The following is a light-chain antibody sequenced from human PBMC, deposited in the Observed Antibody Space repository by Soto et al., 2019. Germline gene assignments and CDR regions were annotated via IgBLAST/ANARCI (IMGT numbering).Light chain of an antibody. Sequence: QSALTQPPSASGTPGQRVTISCSGSSSNIGGNTVNWYQQLPGTAPKLLIYTNNQRPSGVPDRFSASKSGTSASLAISGLQSDDEAAYYCAAWDDSLDGYVFGTGTKLTVL. CDR2: TNN. CDR3: AAWDDSLDGYV. CDR1: SSNIGGNT. J-gene: IGLJ1*01. V-gene: IGLV1-44*01.